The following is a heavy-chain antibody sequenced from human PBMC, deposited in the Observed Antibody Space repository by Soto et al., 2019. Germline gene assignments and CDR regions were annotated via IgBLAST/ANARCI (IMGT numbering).Heavy chain of an antibody. Sequence: HRCAVDGESCRAHIWPWIRQKQGKGLQWIGQINHSGSASYNPSLKSRVTISVHTSNSQFSLELSSVTAADTAVYYCARGLITGSHYSGGWYYFDSWGQGTQVTVSS. CDR2: INHSGSA. V-gene: IGHV4-34*01. CDR3: ARGLITGSHYSGGWYYFDS. J-gene: IGHJ4*02. CDR1: GESCRAHI. D-gene: IGHD6-19*01.